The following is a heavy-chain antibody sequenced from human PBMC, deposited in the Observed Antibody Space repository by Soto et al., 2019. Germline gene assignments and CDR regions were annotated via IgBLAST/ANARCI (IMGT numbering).Heavy chain of an antibody. CDR1: GFTFSTYW. CDR3: ARAQTLPGPTAFEY. CDR2: IADTGTII. Sequence: EVQLVESGGGLVQPGGSLRLTCAASGFTFSTYWMHWFRQTPGKGLMGVSRIADTGTIITYADSVRGRFTISRDNSKNTLYLQMASLRAEDTAIYYCARAQTLPGPTAFEYFGQGTLVTVSS. V-gene: IGHV3-74*01. J-gene: IGHJ4*02. D-gene: IGHD4-4*01.